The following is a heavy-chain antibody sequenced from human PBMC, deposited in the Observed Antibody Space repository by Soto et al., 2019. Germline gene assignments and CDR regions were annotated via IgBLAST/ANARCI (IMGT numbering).Heavy chain of an antibody. CDR2: IKSKTDGGTT. CDR3: TTQRIIAVAGPSPYGMDV. V-gene: IGHV3-15*07. J-gene: IGHJ6*02. CDR1: GFTFSNAW. Sequence: EVQLVESGGGLVKPGGSLRLSCAASGFTFSNAWLNWVRQAPGKGLDWVGRIKSKTDGGTTDYAAPVKGRFTISRDDSKNTLYLRMNSLKTEDTAVYYCTTQRIIAVAGPSPYGMDVWGQGTTVTVSS. D-gene: IGHD6-19*01.